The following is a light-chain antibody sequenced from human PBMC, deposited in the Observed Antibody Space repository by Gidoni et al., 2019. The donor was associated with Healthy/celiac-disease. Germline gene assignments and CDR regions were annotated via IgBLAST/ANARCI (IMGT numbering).Light chain of an antibody. CDR2: DAS. Sequence: EIVLTQSPATLSLSPGERATLSCRASQSVSSYLAWYQQKPGQAPRLLIYDASNRATGIPARFSGSGSGTDFTLTISSLEPEDFAVYYCQQPPGTFGQXTRLEIK. CDR1: QSVSSY. J-gene: IGKJ5*01. CDR3: QQPPGT. V-gene: IGKV3-11*01.